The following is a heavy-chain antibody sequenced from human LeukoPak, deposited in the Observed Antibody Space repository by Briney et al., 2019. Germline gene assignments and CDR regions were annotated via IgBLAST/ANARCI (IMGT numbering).Heavy chain of an antibody. Sequence: GGSLRLSCAASGFTFSSYAVLWVRQAPGKGLEWVSAISDNSVHIFYGDSVRGRFTVSRDNSRNTLYLQMNSLRAEDSAVYYCTNSSWSLFDYWGRGTLVTVSS. CDR2: ISDNSVHI. V-gene: IGHV3-23*01. CDR1: GFTFSSYA. D-gene: IGHD6-13*01. J-gene: IGHJ4*02. CDR3: TNSSWSLFDY.